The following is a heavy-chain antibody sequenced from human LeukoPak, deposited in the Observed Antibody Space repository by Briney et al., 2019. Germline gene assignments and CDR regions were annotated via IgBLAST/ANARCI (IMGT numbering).Heavy chain of an antibody. D-gene: IGHD6-19*01. Sequence: GGSLRLSCAASGLTFSSYGMHWVRQAPGKGLEWVAVIWYDGSIKYYADSVKGRCTISRDNSKNTLYLQMNSLRVEDTAVHYCARVPGYSSGWSYFDYWGQGTLVTVSS. V-gene: IGHV3-33*01. J-gene: IGHJ4*02. CDR2: IWYDGSIK. CDR1: GLTFSSYG. CDR3: ARVPGYSSGWSYFDY.